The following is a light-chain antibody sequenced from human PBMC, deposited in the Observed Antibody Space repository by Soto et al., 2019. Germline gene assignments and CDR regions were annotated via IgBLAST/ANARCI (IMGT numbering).Light chain of an antibody. Sequence: QLVLTQSPSASASLGASVKLTCTLSSGHCSYAIAWHQQQPEKGPRYLMKFNSDGSHSKGDGIPDRFSGSSSGAERYLTISSLQSEDEADYYCQTWGTGIVVFGGGTKLTVL. V-gene: IGLV4-69*01. CDR2: FNSDGSH. CDR1: SGHCSYA. J-gene: IGLJ2*01. CDR3: QTWGTGIVV.